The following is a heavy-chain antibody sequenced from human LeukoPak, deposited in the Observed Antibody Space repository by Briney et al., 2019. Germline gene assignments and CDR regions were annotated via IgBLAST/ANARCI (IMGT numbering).Heavy chain of an antibody. CDR2: INTNTGNP. D-gene: IGHD3-22*01. CDR1: GYTFTSYA. CDR3: ARGDESAIYYYDSSGYCDY. J-gene: IGHJ4*02. Sequence: ASVKVSCKASGYTFTSYAMNWVRQAPGQGLEWMGWINTNTGNPTYAQGFTGRFVFSLDTSVSTAYLQISSLKAEDTAVYYCARGDESAIYYYDSSGYCDYWGQGTLVAVSS. V-gene: IGHV7-4-1*02.